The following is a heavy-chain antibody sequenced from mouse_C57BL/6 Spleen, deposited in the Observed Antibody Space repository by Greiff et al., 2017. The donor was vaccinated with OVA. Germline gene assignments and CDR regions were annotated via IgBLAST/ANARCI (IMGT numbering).Heavy chain of an antibody. CDR3: ARRDDYDEGFAY. D-gene: IGHD2-4*01. J-gene: IGHJ3*01. CDR2: IYPGDGDT. V-gene: IGHV1-82*01. Sequence: QVQLKQSGPELVKPGASVKISCKASGYAFSSSWMNWVKQRPGKGLEWIGRIYPGDGDTNYNGKFKGKATLTADKSSSTAYMQLSSLTSEDSAVYFCARRDDYDEGFAYWGQGTLATVSA. CDR1: GYAFSSSW.